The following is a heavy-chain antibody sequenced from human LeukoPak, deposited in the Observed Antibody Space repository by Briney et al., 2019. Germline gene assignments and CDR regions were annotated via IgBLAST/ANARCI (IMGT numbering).Heavy chain of an antibody. CDR1: GFTFSNAW. J-gene: IGHJ3*02. CDR3: TTGFFGVVNDAFDI. D-gene: IGHD3-3*01. CDR2: IYSKTDGGTT. Sequence: GGSLRLSCAASGFTFSNAWMNWVRQAPGKGLEWVGRIYSKTDGGTTDYAAPVKGRFTISRDDSKNTPYLQMNSLKTEDTAVYYCTTGFFGVVNDAFDIWGQGTTVTVSS. V-gene: IGHV3-15*01.